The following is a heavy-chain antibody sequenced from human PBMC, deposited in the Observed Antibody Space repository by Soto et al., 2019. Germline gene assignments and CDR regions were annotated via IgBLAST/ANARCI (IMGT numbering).Heavy chain of an antibody. CDR3: ARVEGYYDSSGYYYGSWFDP. J-gene: IGHJ5*02. CDR2: IIHVFGTA. V-gene: IGHV1-69*13. CDR1: GGTFSSYA. D-gene: IGHD3-22*01. Sequence: SVKVSCEASGGTFSSYAISWVRQAPGKGLEWMGGIIHVFGTANYAQKFQGRVTITADESTSTAYMELSSLRSEDTAVYYSARVEGYYDSSGYYYGSWFDPWGQVTLVTVSS.